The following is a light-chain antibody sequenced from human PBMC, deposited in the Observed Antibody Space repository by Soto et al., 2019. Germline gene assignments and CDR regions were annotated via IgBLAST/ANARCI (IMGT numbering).Light chain of an antibody. J-gene: IGLJ1*01. Sequence: HSALTQPASVSGSPGPSITISCTGASSDVGTYTLVSCYQQHPGKAPKLLIYEVSKRPSGVSIRFSRSKSGNTASLTISGLQDEDEADYYCCSYAGSNTLYVFGTGTKLTVL. CDR2: EVS. CDR1: SSDVGTYTL. V-gene: IGLV2-23*02. CDR3: CSYAGSNTLYV.